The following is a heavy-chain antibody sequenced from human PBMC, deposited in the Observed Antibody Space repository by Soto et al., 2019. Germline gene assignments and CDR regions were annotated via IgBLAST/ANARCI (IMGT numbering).Heavy chain of an antibody. CDR2: ISGSGGST. CDR3: AKDYRDLLGVFY. J-gene: IGHJ4*02. V-gene: IGHV3-23*01. Sequence: EVQLLESGGGLVQPGGSMRLSCAASGFTFSSYAMSWVRQAPGKGLEWVSAISGSGGSTYYADSVKGRFTISRDNSKNTLYLQMNSLRAEDTAVYYCAKDYRDLLGVFYWGQGTLVTVSS. CDR1: GFTFSSYA. D-gene: IGHD3-10*01.